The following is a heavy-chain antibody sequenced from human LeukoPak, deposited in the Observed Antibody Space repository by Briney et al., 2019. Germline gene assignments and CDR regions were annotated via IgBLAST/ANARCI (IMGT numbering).Heavy chain of an antibody. J-gene: IGHJ4*02. CDR1: GFTVSSNF. CDR2: LYSGGTT. CDR3: ARVGREVTTGYFDD. Sequence: GGSLRLSCAASGFTVSSNFMSWVRQAPGKGLEWVSVLYSGGTTYYADSVKGRFTISRDNAKSSLFLQVDSLTVADTAVYYCARVGREVTTGYFDDWGQGTLVAVSS. D-gene: IGHD2-21*02. V-gene: IGHV3-53*01.